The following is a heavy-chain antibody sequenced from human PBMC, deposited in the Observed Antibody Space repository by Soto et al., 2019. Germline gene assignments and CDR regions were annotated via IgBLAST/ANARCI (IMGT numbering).Heavy chain of an antibody. D-gene: IGHD2-21*02. J-gene: IGHJ4*02. CDR2: ISDGGGST. CDR3: AQALTRDFSDFDY. Sequence: EVQLLESGGGLVQPGGSLRLSCAASGFTFSTYAMTWVRQAPGKGLEWVSTISDGGGSTYYADSVKGRFTISRDNSKNTLYLQMNSLRVEDTAVYYCAQALTRDFSDFDYWGQGTLVTVSS. V-gene: IGHV3-23*01. CDR1: GFTFSTYA.